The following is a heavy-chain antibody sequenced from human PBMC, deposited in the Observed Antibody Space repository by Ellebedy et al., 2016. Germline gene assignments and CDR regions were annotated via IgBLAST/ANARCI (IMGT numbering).Heavy chain of an antibody. J-gene: IGHJ4*02. D-gene: IGHD3-3*01. V-gene: IGHV3-7*03. CDR3: AKDRYDFWSGYYLTDY. CDR1: GFTFSRYW. CDR2: INQDGSEI. Sequence: GESLKISXAASGFTFSRYWMSWVRQAPGKGLERVANINQDGSEIYYVDSVRGRFTISRDNAKNSLYLQMNSLRAEDTALYYCAKDRYDFWSGYYLTDYWGQGTLVTVSS.